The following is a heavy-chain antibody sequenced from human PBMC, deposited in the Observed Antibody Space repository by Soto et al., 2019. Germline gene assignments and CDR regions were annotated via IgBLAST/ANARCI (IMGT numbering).Heavy chain of an antibody. CDR1: GYTFTSYA. J-gene: IGHJ5*02. Sequence: ASVKVSCKASGYTFTSYAMHWVRQAPGQRLEWMGWINAGNGNTKYSRKFQGRVTITRDTSASTAYMELSSLRSEDTAVYYCARYVGAAGRFDPWGQGTLVTVSS. V-gene: IGHV1-3*01. CDR2: INAGNGNT. D-gene: IGHD6-13*01. CDR3: ARYVGAAGRFDP.